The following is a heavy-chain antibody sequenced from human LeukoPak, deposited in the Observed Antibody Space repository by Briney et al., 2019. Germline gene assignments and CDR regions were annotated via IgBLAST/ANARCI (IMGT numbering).Heavy chain of an antibody. D-gene: IGHD4-17*01. CDR1: GGSISSGSYY. J-gene: IGHJ4*02. CDR2: IYYSGST. V-gene: IGHV4-39*01. Sequence: PSQTLSLTCTVSGGSISSGSYYWSWIRQPAGKGLEWIGSIYYSGSTYYNPSLKSRVTISVDTSKNQSSLKLSSVTAADTAVYYCARHEATYGDYYFDYWGQGTLVTVSS. CDR3: ARHEATYGDYYFDY.